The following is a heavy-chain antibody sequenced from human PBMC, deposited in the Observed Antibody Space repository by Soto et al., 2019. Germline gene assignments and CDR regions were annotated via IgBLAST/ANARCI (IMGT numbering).Heavy chain of an antibody. Sequence: GGSLRLSCAASGFTFSSYSMHWVRQAPGKGLEWVAVISYDGSNKYYADSVKGRFTISRDNSKNTLYLQMNSLRAEDTAVYYCAREEDTAMVSHFDYWGQGTLVTVSS. V-gene: IGHV3-30-3*01. CDR3: AREEDTAMVSHFDY. J-gene: IGHJ4*02. CDR2: ISYDGSNK. CDR1: GFTFSSYS. D-gene: IGHD5-18*01.